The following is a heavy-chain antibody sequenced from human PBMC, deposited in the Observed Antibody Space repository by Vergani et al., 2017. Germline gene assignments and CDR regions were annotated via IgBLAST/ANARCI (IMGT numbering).Heavy chain of an antibody. CDR2: IYYSGST. CDR1: GGSISSSSYY. Sequence: QLQLQESGPGLVKPSETLSLTCTVSGGSISSSSYYWGWIRQPPGKGLEWIGSIYYSGSTYYNPSLKSRVTISVDTSKNQFSLKLSSVTAADTAVYYCARVSTMVRGAQDAFDIWGQGTMVTVSS. D-gene: IGHD3-10*01. V-gene: IGHV4-39*07. J-gene: IGHJ3*02. CDR3: ARVSTMVRGAQDAFDI.